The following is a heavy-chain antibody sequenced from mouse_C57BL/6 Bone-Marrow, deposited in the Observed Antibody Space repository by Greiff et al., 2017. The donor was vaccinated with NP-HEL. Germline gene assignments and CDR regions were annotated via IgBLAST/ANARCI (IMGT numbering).Heavy chain of an antibody. V-gene: IGHV14-2*01. CDR1: GFNIKDYY. CDR3: ARTMITTVVATRGGFDY. CDR2: IDPEDGET. J-gene: IGHJ2*01. Sequence: VQLQQSGAELVKPGASVKLSCTASGFNIKDYYMHWVKQRTEQGLEWIGRIDPEDGETKYAPKFQGKATITADTSSNTAYLQLSSLTSEDTAVYHCARTMITTVVATRGGFDYWGQGTTLTVSA. D-gene: IGHD1-1*01.